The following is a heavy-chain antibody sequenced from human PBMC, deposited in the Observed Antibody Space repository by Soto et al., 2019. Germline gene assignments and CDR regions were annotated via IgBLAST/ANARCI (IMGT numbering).Heavy chain of an antibody. V-gene: IGHV5-51*01. J-gene: IGHJ4*02. CDR1: GYSFSSYW. CDR2: IYPGDSDT. CDR3: ARLLDGTGTTSIDY. Sequence: GESLKISCKGAGYSFSSYWIGWVRQMPGKGLEWMGIIYPGDSDTRYSPSFHGQLTISADKSISTAYLPWSSLKASDTAMYYCARLLDGTGTTSIDYWGQGTLVTVSS. D-gene: IGHD1-1*01.